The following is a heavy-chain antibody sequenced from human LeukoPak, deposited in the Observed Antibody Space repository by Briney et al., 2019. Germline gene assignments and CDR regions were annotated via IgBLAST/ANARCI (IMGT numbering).Heavy chain of an antibody. Sequence: PGGSLRLSCAASGVTFSSYEMNWVRQAPGKGLEWVSYISSSGSTIYYADSVKGRFTISRDNAKNSLYLQMNSLRAEDTAVYYCARGEYSYGHNWFDPWGQGTLVTVSS. D-gene: IGHD5-18*01. CDR2: ISSSGSTI. CDR3: ARGEYSYGHNWFDP. V-gene: IGHV3-48*03. J-gene: IGHJ5*02. CDR1: GVTFSSYE.